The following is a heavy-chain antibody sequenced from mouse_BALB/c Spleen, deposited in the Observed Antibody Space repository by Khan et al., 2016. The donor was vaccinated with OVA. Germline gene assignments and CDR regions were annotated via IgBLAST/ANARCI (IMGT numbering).Heavy chain of an antibody. CDR2: ISYSGST. Sequence: EVQLVETGPGLVKPSQSLSLTCTVTGYSINSGYGWNWIRKFPGNKLEWMGYISYSGSTNYKPSLKSRNSITRDTSKNQFFLQLNSVTTEDTATYYCARTARIKYWGQGTTLTVSS. V-gene: IGHV3-2*02. CDR1: GYSINSGYG. J-gene: IGHJ2*01. CDR3: ARTARIKY. D-gene: IGHD1-2*01.